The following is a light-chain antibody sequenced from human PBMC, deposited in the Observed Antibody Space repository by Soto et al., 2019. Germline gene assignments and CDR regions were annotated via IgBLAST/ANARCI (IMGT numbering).Light chain of an antibody. V-gene: IGKV1-9*01. CDR3: QQITH. CDR2: GAS. J-gene: IGKJ4*01. CDR1: QDISSY. Sequence: IQLTQSPSSLSASVGDRVTITCRASQDISSYLAWYQQKPGKAPKLLIYGASTLQSGVPSRFSGSGSGTDFSLTISSLQPEDFATDYCQQITHFGGGTKVEIK.